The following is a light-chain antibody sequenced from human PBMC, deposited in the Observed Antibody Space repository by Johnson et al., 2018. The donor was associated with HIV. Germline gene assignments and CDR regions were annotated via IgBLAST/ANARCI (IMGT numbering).Light chain of an antibody. CDR1: SSNIGTNT. V-gene: IGLV1-44*01. CDR2: GSN. CDR3: GTWDSSLSAYV. Sequence: QSVLTQPPSVSAAPGQKVTISCSGSSSNIGTNTVNWYQQFPGTAPKLLIYGSNQRPSGVPDRFSGSKSGASASLVIRCLQAEDEADYYCGTWDSSLSAYVFGTGTKVTVL. J-gene: IGLJ1*01.